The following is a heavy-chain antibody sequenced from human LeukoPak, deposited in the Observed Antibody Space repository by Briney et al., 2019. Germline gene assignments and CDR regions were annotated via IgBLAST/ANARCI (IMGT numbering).Heavy chain of an antibody. V-gene: IGHV3-30*02. CDR3: AKGGQWLAPGLDY. D-gene: IGHD6-19*01. CDR2: IRYDGSDE. J-gene: IGHJ4*02. Sequence: GGSLRLSCAASGFTFSDYGMHWARQAPGKGLEWVAFIRYDGSDEYYADSVKGRFTISRDSSKNTLYLQMNRRTAEETAVYYCAKGGQWLAPGLDYWAREPWSQSPQ. CDR1: GFTFSDYG.